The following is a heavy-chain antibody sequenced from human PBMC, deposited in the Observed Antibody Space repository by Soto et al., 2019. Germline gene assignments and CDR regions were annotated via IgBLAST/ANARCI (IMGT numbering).Heavy chain of an antibody. CDR3: ARDGSMITFGGVIVIPSFALDY. CDR1: GFTFSSYS. D-gene: IGHD3-16*02. CDR2: ISSSSSTI. Sequence: GGSLRLSCAASGFTFSSYSMNWVRQAPGKGLEWVSYISSSSSTIYYADSVKGRFTISRDNAKNSLYLQMNSLRAEDTAVYYCARDGSMITFGGVIVIPSFALDYWGQGTLVTVSS. V-gene: IGHV3-48*01. J-gene: IGHJ4*02.